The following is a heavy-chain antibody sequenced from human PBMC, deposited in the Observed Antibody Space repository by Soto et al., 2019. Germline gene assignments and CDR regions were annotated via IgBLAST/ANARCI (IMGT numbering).Heavy chain of an antibody. CDR1: GFTFSSYA. V-gene: IGHV3-30-3*01. Sequence: QVQLVESGGGVVQPGRSLRLSCAASGFTFSSYAMHWVRQAPGKGLEWVAVISYDGSNKYYADSVKGRFTISRDNSKNTLYLQMNSLRAEDTAVYYCASPRYSPYAFDIWGQGPMVTVSS. CDR2: ISYDGSNK. D-gene: IGHD5-12*01. J-gene: IGHJ3*02. CDR3: ASPRYSPYAFDI.